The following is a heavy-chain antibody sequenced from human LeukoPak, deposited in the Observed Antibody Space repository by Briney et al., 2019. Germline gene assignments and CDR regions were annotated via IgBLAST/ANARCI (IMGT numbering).Heavy chain of an antibody. Sequence: GTHRHTCAASGWTYNRYEMSWHRWRLCQRLEWVSYISSSGSTIYYADSVKGRFTISRDNAKNLLYLQMNSLRAEDTAVYYCAELGITMIGGVWGKGTTVSISS. D-gene: IGHD3-10*02. J-gene: IGHJ6*03. CDR3: AELGITMIGGV. CDR1: GWTYNRYE. V-gene: IGHV3-48*03. CDR2: ISSSGSTI.